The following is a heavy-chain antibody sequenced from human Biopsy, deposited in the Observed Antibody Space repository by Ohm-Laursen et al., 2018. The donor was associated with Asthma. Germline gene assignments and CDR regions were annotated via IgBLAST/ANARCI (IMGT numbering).Heavy chain of an antibody. Sequence: SLRLSCTASGFTFGDYWMSWVRQVPGKGLEWVANIKHDGSEENHVDSLKGRFTISRDNAKNSLYLQMNSLRAEDTAVYYCARTFYFWSPYHAEHYQLWGQGTLVTVSS. V-gene: IGHV3-7*01. D-gene: IGHD3-3*01. CDR3: ARTFYFWSPYHAEHYQL. J-gene: IGHJ1*01. CDR2: IKHDGSEE. CDR1: GFTFGDYW.